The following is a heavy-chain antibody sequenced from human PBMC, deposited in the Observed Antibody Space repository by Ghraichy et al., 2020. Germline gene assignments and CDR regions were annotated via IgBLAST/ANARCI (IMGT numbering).Heavy chain of an antibody. CDR1: GFTFSSYS. V-gene: IGHV3-48*02. J-gene: IGHJ6*02. Sequence: GGSLRLSYAASGFTFSSYSMNWVRQAPGKGLEWVSYISSSSSTIYYADSVKGRFTISRDNAKNSLYLQMNSLRDEDTAVYYCARGNNWNGYYYYGMDVWGQGTPVTVSS. CDR3: ARGNNWNGYYYYGMDV. CDR2: ISSSSSTI. D-gene: IGHD1-1*01.